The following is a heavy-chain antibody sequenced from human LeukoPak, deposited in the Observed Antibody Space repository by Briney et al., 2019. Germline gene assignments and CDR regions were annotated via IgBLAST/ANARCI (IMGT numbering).Heavy chain of an antibody. CDR3: ARDQDPYYYDSSGYYSPDY. J-gene: IGHJ4*02. D-gene: IGHD3-22*01. CDR2: ISGSGGST. Sequence: PGGSLRLSCAASGFTFSSYAMSWGRQAPGKGLEWVSSISGSGGSTYYADCVKGRFTISRDNSKSTLYLQMNSLRAEDTAVYYCARDQDPYYYDSSGYYSPDYWGQGTLVTVSS. V-gene: IGHV3-23*01. CDR1: GFTFSSYA.